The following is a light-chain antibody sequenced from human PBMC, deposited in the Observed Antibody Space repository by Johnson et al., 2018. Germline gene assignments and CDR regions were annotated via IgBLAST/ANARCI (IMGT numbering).Light chain of an antibody. Sequence: QSVLTQPPSVSAAPGQKVTISCSGSSSNIGNNYVSWYQQLPGTAPKLLIYENNKLPSGIPDRFSGSQSGTSATLGITGLQTGDEADYYCGTWDSSLSAGNVFGTGTKVTVL. V-gene: IGLV1-51*02. CDR3: GTWDSSLSAGNV. CDR1: SSNIGNNY. J-gene: IGLJ1*01. CDR2: ENN.